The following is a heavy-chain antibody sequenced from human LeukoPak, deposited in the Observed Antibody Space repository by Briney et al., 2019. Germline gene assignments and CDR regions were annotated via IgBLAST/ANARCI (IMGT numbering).Heavy chain of an antibody. CDR3: ARGSGVADY. D-gene: IGHD7-27*01. V-gene: IGHV3-74*01. Sequence: GGSLRLSCAASGFTFNSYWMHWVRQAPGKGLLWVSRINGDGSSTNYADSVKGRFTISRDNAKNTLYLQMNSLRAEDTAVYYCARGSGVADYWGQGALVTVSS. CDR1: GFTFNSYW. J-gene: IGHJ4*02. CDR2: INGDGSST.